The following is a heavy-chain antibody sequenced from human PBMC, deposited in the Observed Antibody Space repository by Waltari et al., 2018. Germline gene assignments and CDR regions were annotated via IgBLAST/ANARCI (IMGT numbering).Heavy chain of an antibody. D-gene: IGHD6-19*01. CDR2: INHSGST. J-gene: IGHJ4*02. Sequence: QVQLQQWGAGLLKPSETLSLTCAVYGGSFSGYYWSWIRQPPGKGLEWIGEINHSGSTNYKPSLKSRVTISVDTSKNQFSLKLSSVTAADTAVYYCARYGGVAVAGLDYWGQGTLVTVSS. CDR3: ARYGGVAVAGLDY. V-gene: IGHV4-34*01. CDR1: GGSFSGYY.